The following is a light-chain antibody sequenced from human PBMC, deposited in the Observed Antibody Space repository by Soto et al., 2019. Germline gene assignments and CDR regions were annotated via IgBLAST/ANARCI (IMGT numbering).Light chain of an antibody. CDR1: SSNIGNNY. CDR3: GTWDSSLSAEV. CDR2: DNN. J-gene: IGLJ3*02. V-gene: IGLV1-51*01. Sequence: QSVLTQPPSVSAARGQTVTISCSGSSSNIGNNYVSWYQQLPGTAPKLLIYDNNKRPSGIPDRLSGSKSGTSATLGITGLQTGDEADYYCGTWDSSLSAEVFGGGTKLTVL.